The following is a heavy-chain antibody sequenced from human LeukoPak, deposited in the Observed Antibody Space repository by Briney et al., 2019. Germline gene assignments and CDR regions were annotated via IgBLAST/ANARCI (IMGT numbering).Heavy chain of an antibody. CDR3: ASDVAYKFDF. CDR2: ISPDGTTT. Sequence: GGSLRLSCATSGFPFSRDAMHWVRQCPGKGLEWLSRISPDGTTTNYADSVKGRFSISRDNARNTLYLQMNSLRYEDTAVYYCASDVAYKFDFWGQGTLVTFSS. J-gene: IGHJ4*02. V-gene: IGHV3-74*01. CDR1: GFPFSRDA. D-gene: IGHD1-1*01.